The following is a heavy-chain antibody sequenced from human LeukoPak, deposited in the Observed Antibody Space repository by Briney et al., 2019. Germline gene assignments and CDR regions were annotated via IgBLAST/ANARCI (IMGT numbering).Heavy chain of an antibody. D-gene: IGHD4-23*01. Sequence: GGSLRLSCAASGFTFSSYGMHWVRQAPGKGLEWVAVISYDGSNKYYADSVKGRFTISRDNAKNSLYLQMSSLRAEDTAVYYCARSLTLFDYWGQGTLVTVSS. CDR2: ISYDGSNK. V-gene: IGHV3-30*03. CDR1: GFTFSSYG. J-gene: IGHJ4*02. CDR3: ARSLTLFDY.